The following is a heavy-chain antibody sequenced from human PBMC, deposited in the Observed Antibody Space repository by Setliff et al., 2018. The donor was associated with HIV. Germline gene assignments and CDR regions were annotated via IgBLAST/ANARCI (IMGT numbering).Heavy chain of an antibody. V-gene: IGHV3-30*02. D-gene: IGHD3-3*02. CDR3: ARDVSPRI. J-gene: IGHJ3*02. CDR1: GFTFSSYS. Sequence: GGSLRLSCAASGFTFSSYSMHWVRQAPGKGLEWVAFIRYDGSNKKYGDSVKGRFTISRDNTKNTVYLQMNSLRAEDTAVYYCARDVSPRIWGQGTRVTVSS. CDR2: IRYDGSNK.